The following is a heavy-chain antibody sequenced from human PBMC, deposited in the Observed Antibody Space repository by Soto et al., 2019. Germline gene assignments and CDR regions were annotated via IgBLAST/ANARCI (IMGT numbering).Heavy chain of an antibody. D-gene: IGHD3-10*01. CDR2: ISAYNGNT. CDR3: ARAGPLGFGELFGPANFDY. Sequence: ASVKVSCKASGYTFTSYGISWVRQAPGQGLEWMGWISAYNGNTNYAQKLQGRVTMTTDTSTSTAYMELRSLRSDDTAVYYCARAGPLGFGELFGPANFDYWGQGTLVTVSS. J-gene: IGHJ4*02. CDR1: GYTFTSYG. V-gene: IGHV1-18*01.